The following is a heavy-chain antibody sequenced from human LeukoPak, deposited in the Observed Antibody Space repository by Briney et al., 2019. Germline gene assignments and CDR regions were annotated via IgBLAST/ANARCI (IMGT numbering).Heavy chain of an antibody. CDR1: GFIFSSYG. CDR3: AKDGSNFDP. V-gene: IGHV3-30*18. D-gene: IGHD1-1*01. CDR2: ISYDGSNK. Sequence: GGSLRLSCTASGFIFSSYGMHWVRQAPGKGLEWVAVISYDGSNKYYADSVKGRFTISRNNSKNTLYVQMNSLRAEDTAVYYCAKDGSNFDPWGQGTLVTVSS. J-gene: IGHJ5*02.